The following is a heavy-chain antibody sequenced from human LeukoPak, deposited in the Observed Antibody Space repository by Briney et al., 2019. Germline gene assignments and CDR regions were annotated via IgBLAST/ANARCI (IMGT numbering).Heavy chain of an antibody. Sequence: SETLSLTCTVSGGSISSGNYYWRWIRKPGGKGLEWIVRIYTSGSTNYNPSLKSRVTISVDTSKNQFSLKLSSVTAADTAVYYCAREGDYYDTSGTLDYWGQGTLVTVSS. V-gene: IGHV4-61*02. J-gene: IGHJ4*02. CDR3: AREGDYYDTSGTLDY. D-gene: IGHD3-22*01. CDR2: IYTSGST. CDR1: GGSISSGNYY.